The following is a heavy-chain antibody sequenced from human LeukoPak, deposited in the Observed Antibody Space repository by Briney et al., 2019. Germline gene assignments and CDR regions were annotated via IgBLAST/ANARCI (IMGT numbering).Heavy chain of an antibody. CDR1: GYTFTGYY. J-gene: IGHJ4*02. CDR3: ARDRYYYDSSGYYPL. V-gene: IGHV1-2*02. Sequence: ASVKVSCKASGYTFTGYYMHWVRQAPGQGLEWMGWINPNSGGTNYAQKFQGRVTMTRDMSISTAYMELSRLRSDDTAVYYCARDRYYYDSSGYYPLWGQGTLVTVSS. CDR2: INPNSGGT. D-gene: IGHD3-22*01.